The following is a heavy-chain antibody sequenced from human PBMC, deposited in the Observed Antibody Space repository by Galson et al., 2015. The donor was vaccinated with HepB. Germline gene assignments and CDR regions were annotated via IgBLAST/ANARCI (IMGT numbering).Heavy chain of an antibody. J-gene: IGHJ5*02. CDR2: IDYSGST. Sequence: ETLSLTCTVSGSFISTSSYYWGWIRQPPVKGLEWIGSIDYSGSTYYNSSLESRVTISVDTSKNQFFLQLSSVTAADTALYYCARPRHHHSTNGTCYTRFGSWGQGTLVTVSS. V-gene: IGHV4-39*01. D-gene: IGHD1-1*01. CDR3: ARPRHHHSTNGTCYTRFGS. CDR1: GSFISTSSYY.